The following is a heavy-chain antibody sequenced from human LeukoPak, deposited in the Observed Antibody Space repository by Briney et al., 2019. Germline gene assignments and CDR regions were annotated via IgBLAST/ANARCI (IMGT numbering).Heavy chain of an antibody. Sequence: GGSLRLSCAASGFTFRSYDMHWVRQVTGKGLEWVSAVGISGDTYYAGSVKGRFTISRENTKNSLYLQMNSLTAGDTAVYYCVRGGIQVSGIDEIDYWGQGTLVTVSS. V-gene: IGHV3-13*01. CDR1: GFTFRSYD. D-gene: IGHD6-19*01. CDR3: VRGGIQVSGIDEIDY. J-gene: IGHJ4*02. CDR2: VGISGDT.